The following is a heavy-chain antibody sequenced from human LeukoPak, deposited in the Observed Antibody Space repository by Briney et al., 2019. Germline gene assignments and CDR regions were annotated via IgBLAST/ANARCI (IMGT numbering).Heavy chain of an antibody. CDR2: ISSNGGST. CDR1: GFTFSSYA. J-gene: IGHJ6*02. CDR3: VKGMEDYDILTGVLDV. V-gene: IGHV3-64D*06. D-gene: IGHD3-9*01. Sequence: PGGSLRLSCVASGFTFSSYAMHWVRQAPGKGLEYVSAISSNGGSTYYADSVKGRFTISRDNSKNTLYLQMSSLRAEDTAVYYCVKGMEDYDILTGVLDVWGQGTTVTVSS.